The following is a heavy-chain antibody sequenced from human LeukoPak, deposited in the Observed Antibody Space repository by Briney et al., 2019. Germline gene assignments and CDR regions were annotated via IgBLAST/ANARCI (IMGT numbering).Heavy chain of an antibody. J-gene: IGHJ4*02. CDR2: IYHSGST. CDR3: ARTHPYSGSFDY. V-gene: IGHV4-38-2*01. Sequence: SETLSLTCAVSGYSISSGYYWGWIRQPPGKGLEWIGSIYHSGSTYYNPSLKSRVTISVDTSKDQFSLKLSSVTAADTAVYYCARTHPYSGSFDYWGQGTLVTVSS. CDR1: GYSISSGYY. D-gene: IGHD1-26*01.